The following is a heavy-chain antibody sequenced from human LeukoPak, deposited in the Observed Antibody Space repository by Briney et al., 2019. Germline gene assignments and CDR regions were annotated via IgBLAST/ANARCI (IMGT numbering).Heavy chain of an antibody. V-gene: IGHV4-4*02. CDR2: IYHSGST. CDR1: GGSISSRNW. D-gene: IGHD3-16*02. CDR3: ARWGWRSAGSYRFLGRNWFDP. Sequence: PSGTLSLTCAVSGGSISSRNWWSWVRQPPGKGLEWIGEIYHSGSTNYNPSLQSRVSISVDKSKNQFSLKLSSVTAADTAVYYCARWGWRSAGSYRFLGRNWFDPWGQGTLVTVSS. J-gene: IGHJ5*02.